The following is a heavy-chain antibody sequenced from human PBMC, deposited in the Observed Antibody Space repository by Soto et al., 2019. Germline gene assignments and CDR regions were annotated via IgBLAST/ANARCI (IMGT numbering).Heavy chain of an antibody. CDR3: ARESKLAYCGGECYGWFDP. Sequence: QVQLVESGGGVVQPGRSLRLSCAASGFTFSSYGMHWVRQAPGKGLEWVAVIWYDGSNKYYADSVKGRFTISRDNSKKTLYLQMNSMRAEDTAVYYCARESKLAYCGGECYGWFDPWGQGTLVTVSS. J-gene: IGHJ5*02. D-gene: IGHD2-21*01. V-gene: IGHV3-33*01. CDR2: IWYDGSNK. CDR1: GFTFSSYG.